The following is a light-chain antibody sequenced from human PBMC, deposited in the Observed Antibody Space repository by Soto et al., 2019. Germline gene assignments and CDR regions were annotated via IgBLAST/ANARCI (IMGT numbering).Light chain of an antibody. CDR3: QQYSNWPASIT. J-gene: IGKJ5*01. CDR1: RSVRSN. Sequence: EIVMTQSPATLSVSPGERATLSCGASRSVRSNLAWYQQKPGQTLRLLIYDASTRAPGIPARFSGSGSGTDFTLTISSLQSEDFALYYCQQYSNWPASITFGQGTRLEIK. CDR2: DAS. V-gene: IGKV3-15*01.